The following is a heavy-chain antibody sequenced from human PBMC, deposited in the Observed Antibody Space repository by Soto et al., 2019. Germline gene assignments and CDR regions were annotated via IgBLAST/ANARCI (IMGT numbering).Heavy chain of an antibody. CDR2: NNHSGST. J-gene: IGHJ6*02. CDR1: GGSFSGYY. V-gene: IGHV4-34*01. Sequence: ETLSLTCAVYGGSFSGYYWTWIRQPPGTGLEWIGENNHSGSTNYNPSLKSRVTISVDTSKNQFSLKLNTVTAADTAVFYCARVDGYKLDALYYYYGMDVWGQGTTVTVSS. CDR3: ARVDGYKLDALYYYYGMDV. D-gene: IGHD5-12*01.